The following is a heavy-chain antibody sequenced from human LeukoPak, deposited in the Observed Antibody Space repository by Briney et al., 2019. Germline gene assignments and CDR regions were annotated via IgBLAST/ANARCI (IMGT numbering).Heavy chain of an antibody. CDR1: GGSISSYY. CDR2: IYYSGTT. CDR3: ARDSGSGTYY. V-gene: IGHV4-59*01. Sequence: SETLCLTCTVSGGSISSYYWSWIRQPPGKGLEWIGHIYYSGTTNYNPSLKSRVTISIDTSKNQFSLNLSSVTAADTAVYYCARDSGSGTYYWGQGTLVTVSS. J-gene: IGHJ4*02. D-gene: IGHD6-19*01.